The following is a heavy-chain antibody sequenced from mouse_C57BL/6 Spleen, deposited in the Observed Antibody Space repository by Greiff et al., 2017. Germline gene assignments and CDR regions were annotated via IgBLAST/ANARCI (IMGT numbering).Heavy chain of an antibody. CDR2: IYPGSGNT. J-gene: IGHJ2*01. D-gene: IGHD3-2*02. Sequence: LVESGAELVRPGASVKLSCKASGYTFTDYYINWVKQRPGQGLEWISRIYPGSGNTYYNEKFKGKATLTAEKSSSTAYMQLSSLTSEDSAVYFCARRGQLRLQDYFDYWGQGTTLTVSS. CDR1: GYTFTDYY. V-gene: IGHV1-76*01. CDR3: ARRGQLRLQDYFDY.